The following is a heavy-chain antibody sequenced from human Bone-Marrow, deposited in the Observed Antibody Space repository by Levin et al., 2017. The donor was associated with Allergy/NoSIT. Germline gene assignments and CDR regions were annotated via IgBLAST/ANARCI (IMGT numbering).Heavy chain of an antibody. J-gene: IGHJ4*02. D-gene: IGHD6-19*01. CDR3: ARLEPRYSSGRRGDY. V-gene: IGHV4-39*01. CDR1: GGSISSSSYY. Sequence: SETLSLTCTVSGGSISSSSYYWGWIRQPPGKGLEWIGSIYYSGSTYYNPSLKSRVTISVDTSKNQFSLKLRSVTAADTAVYYCARLEPRYSSGRRGDYWGQGTLVTVSS. CDR2: IYYSGST.